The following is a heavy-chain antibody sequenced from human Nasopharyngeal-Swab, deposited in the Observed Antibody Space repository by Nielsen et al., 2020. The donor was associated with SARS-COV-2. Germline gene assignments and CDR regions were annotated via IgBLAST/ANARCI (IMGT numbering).Heavy chain of an antibody. Sequence: SETLSLTCTASGGSISSYYWSWIRQPPGKGLEWIGYIYYSGSTNYNPSLKSRVTISVDTSKNQFSLKLSSVTAADTAVYYCARQSDYYYYGMDVWGQGTTVTVSS. CDR3: ARQSDYYYYGMDV. J-gene: IGHJ6*02. CDR2: IYYSGST. V-gene: IGHV4-59*01. CDR1: GGSISSYY.